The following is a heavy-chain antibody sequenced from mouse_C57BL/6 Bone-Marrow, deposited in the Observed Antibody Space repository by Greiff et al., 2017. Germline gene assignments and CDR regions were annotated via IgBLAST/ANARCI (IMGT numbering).Heavy chain of an antibody. J-gene: IGHJ3*01. CDR1: GFTFSSYG. CDR3: ARPFITTVVDPWFAY. V-gene: IGHV5-6*02. CDR2: ISSGGSYT. Sequence: VMLVESGGDLVKPGGSLKLSCAASGFTFSSYGMSWVRQTPDKRLEWVATISSGGSYTYYPDSVKGRFTISRDHAKNTLYLQMSSLKSEDTAMYYCARPFITTVVDPWFAYWGQGTLVTVSA. D-gene: IGHD1-1*01.